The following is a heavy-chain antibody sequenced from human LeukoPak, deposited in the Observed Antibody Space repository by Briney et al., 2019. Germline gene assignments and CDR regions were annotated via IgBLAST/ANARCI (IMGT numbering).Heavy chain of an antibody. CDR2: IYSGGST. Sequence: PGGSLRLSCAASGFTFSDYYMSWVRQAPGKGLEWVSVIYSGGSTYYADSVKGRFTISRDNSKNTLYLQMNSLRAEDTAVYYCARSEVASIDYWGQGTLVTVSS. CDR1: GFTFSDYY. CDR3: ARSEVASIDY. J-gene: IGHJ4*02. V-gene: IGHV3-66*01. D-gene: IGHD5-12*01.